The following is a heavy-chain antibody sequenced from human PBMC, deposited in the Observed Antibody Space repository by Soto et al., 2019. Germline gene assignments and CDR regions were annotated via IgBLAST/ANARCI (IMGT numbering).Heavy chain of an antibody. CDR2: IYYSGST. J-gene: IGHJ5*02. Sequence: QLQLQESGPGLVKPSETLSLTCTVSGGSISSSSYYWGWIRQPPGKGLEWIGSIYYSGSTYYNPSLKSRVTISVDTSKNQFSLKLSSVTAADTAVYYCARPYGAQSGGNGWFDPWGQGTLVTVSS. D-gene: IGHD4-17*01. CDR3: ARPYGAQSGGNGWFDP. CDR1: GGSISSSSYY. V-gene: IGHV4-39*01.